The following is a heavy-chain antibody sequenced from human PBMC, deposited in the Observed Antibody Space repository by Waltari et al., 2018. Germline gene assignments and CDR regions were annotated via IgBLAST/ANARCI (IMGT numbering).Heavy chain of an antibody. Sequence: QVQXQQXXPGLXKPSQTXSLTCAISGXSVSSTSAAWTWIRQSPSRGLEWXGRTYXRSKWXNDYAXSVKSRITINXDTSKNQFSLQLNSVTPXDTAVYYCXKGGYXGVGATKGGFDXWDQGTLVTVSS. CDR3: XKGGYXGVGATKGGFDX. CDR2: TYXRSKWXN. CDR1: GXSVSSTSAA. V-gene: IGHV6-1*01. J-gene: IGHJ4*02. D-gene: IGHD1-26*01.